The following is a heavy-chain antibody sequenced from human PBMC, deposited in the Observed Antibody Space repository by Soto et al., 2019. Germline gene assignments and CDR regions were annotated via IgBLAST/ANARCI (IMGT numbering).Heavy chain of an antibody. CDR1: GVSISSGGYY. CDR3: AYLRGFTGYPGD. J-gene: IGHJ4*02. Sequence: SETLSLTCTVSGVSISSGGYYWGWIRQHPGKGLEWIGNIYHSGRTYYNPSLKSRVIMSVDTPKNHFSLNLNSVTAADTAMYFCAYLRGFTGYPGDWGQGTLVTVSS. CDR2: IYHSGRT. V-gene: IGHV4-31*03. D-gene: IGHD3-16*01.